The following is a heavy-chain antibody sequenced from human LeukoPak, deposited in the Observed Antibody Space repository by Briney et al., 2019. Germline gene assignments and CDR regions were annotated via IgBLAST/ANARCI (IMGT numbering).Heavy chain of an antibody. CDR2: ISGSGGST. CDR1: GITLSNYG. V-gene: IGHV3-23*01. J-gene: IGHJ4*02. D-gene: IGHD3-22*01. Sequence: GGSLRLSCAVSGITLSNYGMSWVRQAPGKGLEWVAGISGSGGSTSYADSVKARFTISRDNPRNTLYLQMNSLRAEDTAVYFCAKRGVVIRVILVGFHKEAYYFDSWGQGALVTVSS. CDR3: AKRGVVIRVILVGFHKEAYYFDS.